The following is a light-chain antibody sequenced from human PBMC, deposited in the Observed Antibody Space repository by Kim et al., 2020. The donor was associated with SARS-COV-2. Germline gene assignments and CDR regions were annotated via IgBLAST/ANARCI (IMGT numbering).Light chain of an antibody. Sequence: PGGTCTLPCDSRTGPVTSGHFPSWFQQKPGQAPTTLIFDTGNRHSCTPARFSGSLLGGKAALTLSAARPEDESDYYCLLSYSDSRVFGGGTQLTVL. CDR2: DTG. V-gene: IGLV7-46*01. CDR3: LLSYSDSRV. J-gene: IGLJ2*01. CDR1: TGPVTSGHF.